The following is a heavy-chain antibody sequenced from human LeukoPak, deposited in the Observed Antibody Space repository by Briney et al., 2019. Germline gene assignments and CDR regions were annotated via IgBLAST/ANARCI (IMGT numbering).Heavy chain of an antibody. D-gene: IGHD6-6*01. CDR2: IIPIFGTA. J-gene: IGHJ3*02. CDR1: GGTFSSYA. Sequence: ASVEVSCKASGGTFSSYAISWVRQAPGQGLEWMGGIIPIFGTANYAQKFQGRVTITTDESTSTAYMELSSLRSEDTAVYYCVIAARPILTPTAFDIWGQGTMVTVSS. V-gene: IGHV1-69*05. CDR3: VIAARPILTPTAFDI.